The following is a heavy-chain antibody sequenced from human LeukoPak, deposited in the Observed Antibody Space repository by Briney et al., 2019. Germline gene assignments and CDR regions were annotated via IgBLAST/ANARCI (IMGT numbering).Heavy chain of an antibody. V-gene: IGHV1-2*02. CDR2: INPNSGGT. J-gene: IGHJ3*02. CDR1: GYTFTGYY. CDR3: AIRDYGGNLDAFDI. D-gene: IGHD4-23*01. Sequence: ASVKVSCKASGYTFTGYYMHWVRQAPGQGLEWMGWINPNSGGTNYAQKFQGRVTMTRDTSISTAYMELSRLRSDDTAVYYCAIRDYGGNLDAFDIWGQGTMVTVSS.